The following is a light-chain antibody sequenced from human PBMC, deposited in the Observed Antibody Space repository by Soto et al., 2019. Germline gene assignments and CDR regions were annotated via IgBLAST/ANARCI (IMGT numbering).Light chain of an antibody. V-gene: IGKV3-20*01. CDR3: QQYDNSPIT. CDR1: QSISSSF. CDR2: GAS. J-gene: IGKJ5*01. Sequence: PGERASLSCGASQSISSSFLAWYQQKPGQVPRLLIYGASSRATGIPDRFSGTGSETDFTLTISRLEPEDLAVYYCQQYDNSPITFGQGTRREIK.